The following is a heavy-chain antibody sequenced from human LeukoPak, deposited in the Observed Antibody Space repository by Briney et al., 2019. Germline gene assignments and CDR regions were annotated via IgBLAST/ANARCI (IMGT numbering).Heavy chain of an antibody. J-gene: IGHJ4*02. CDR3: AKDRGGIVDTAMVIPY. D-gene: IGHD5-18*01. CDR1: GFTFSSYA. CDR2: ISGSGGST. V-gene: IGHV3-23*01. Sequence: GGSLRLSCAASGFTFSSYAMSWVGQAPGKGLEGVSAISGSGGSTYYADSVKGRFTISRDNAKNTLYLQMNSLRAEDTAVYYCAKDRGGIVDTAMVIPYWGQGTLVTVSS.